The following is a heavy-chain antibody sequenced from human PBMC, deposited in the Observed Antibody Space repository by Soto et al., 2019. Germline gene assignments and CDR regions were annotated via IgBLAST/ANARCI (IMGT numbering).Heavy chain of an antibody. CDR3: ARAGELAAFDI. CDR2: INAGNGNT. Sequence: GASVKVSCKASGYTFTSYAMHWVRLAPGQRLEWMGWINAGNGNTKYSQKFQGRVTITRDTSASTAYMELSSLRSEDTAVYYCARAGELAAFDIWGQGTMVTVSS. D-gene: IGHD1-26*01. V-gene: IGHV1-3*01. J-gene: IGHJ3*02. CDR1: GYTFTSYA.